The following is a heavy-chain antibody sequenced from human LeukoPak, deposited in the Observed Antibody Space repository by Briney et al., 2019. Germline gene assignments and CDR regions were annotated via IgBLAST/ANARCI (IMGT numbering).Heavy chain of an antibody. CDR1: GYSFTSYW. J-gene: IGHJ5*02. CDR2: IYPGDSDT. D-gene: IGHD3-10*01. CDR3: ARRPSGSGLGFDP. Sequence: GESLKISCKGSGYSFTSYWIGWVHQMPGKGLERMGIIYPGDSDTRYSPSFQGQVTISADKSSSTAYLQWSSLKASDTAMYYCARRPSGSGLGFDPWGQGTLVTVSS. V-gene: IGHV5-51*07.